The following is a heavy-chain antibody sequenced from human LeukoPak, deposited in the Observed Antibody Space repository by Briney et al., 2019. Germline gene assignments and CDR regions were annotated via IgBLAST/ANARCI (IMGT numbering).Heavy chain of an antibody. CDR3: AKGKGKAAAGSGVDY. V-gene: IGHV3-23*01. CDR1: GFAFSSYA. J-gene: IGHJ4*02. CDR2: ISGSGGTT. D-gene: IGHD6-13*01. Sequence: GGSLRLSCAASGFAFSSYAMSWVRQAPGKGLEWASSISGSGGTTYYADSVKGRFTISRDNSKNTLYLQMNSLRPDDMAVYYCAKGKGKAAAGSGVDYWGQGTLFTVSS.